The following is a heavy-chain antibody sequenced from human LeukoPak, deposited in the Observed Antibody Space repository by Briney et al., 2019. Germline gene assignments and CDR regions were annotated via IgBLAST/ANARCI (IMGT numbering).Heavy chain of an antibody. Sequence: GGSLRLSCAASGFTFSSYSMNWVRQAPGKRLEWVSYISSSSSTIYYADSVKGRFTISRDNAKNSLYLQMNSLRTEDTAVYYCASKWYCGGDCYYQIDFWGQGTLVTVSS. CDR3: ASKWYCGGDCYYQIDF. CDR2: ISSSSSTI. J-gene: IGHJ4*02. CDR1: GFTFSSYS. D-gene: IGHD2-21*02. V-gene: IGHV3-48*04.